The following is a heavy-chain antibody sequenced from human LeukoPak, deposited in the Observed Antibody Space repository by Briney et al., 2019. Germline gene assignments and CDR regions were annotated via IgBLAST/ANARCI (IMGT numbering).Heavy chain of an antibody. V-gene: IGHV4-59*01. CDR3: ARVFETKLWFGELLGWFDP. J-gene: IGHJ5*02. Sequence: SETLSLTCTVSGGSISSYYWSWIRQPPGKGLERIGYIYYSGSTNYNPSLKSRVTISVDTSKNQFSLKLSSVTAADTAVYYCARVFETKLWFGELLGWFDPWGQGTLVTVSS. CDR1: GGSISSYY. D-gene: IGHD3-10*01. CDR2: IYYSGST.